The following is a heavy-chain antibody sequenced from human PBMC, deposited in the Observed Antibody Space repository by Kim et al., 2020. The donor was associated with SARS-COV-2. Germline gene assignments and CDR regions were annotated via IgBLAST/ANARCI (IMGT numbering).Heavy chain of an antibody. Sequence: GGSLRLSCAGSGFNFGDSWMSWVRQVPGKGLEWVANINLDGSETHYLDSVEGRFTISRDNRRNSLSLQLNSLRVEDTALYYCAIDMRELGSWGRGILVTVSS. D-gene: IGHD1-26*01. J-gene: IGHJ4*02. CDR1: GFNFGDSW. CDR3: AIDMRELGS. V-gene: IGHV3-7*05. CDR2: INLDGSET.